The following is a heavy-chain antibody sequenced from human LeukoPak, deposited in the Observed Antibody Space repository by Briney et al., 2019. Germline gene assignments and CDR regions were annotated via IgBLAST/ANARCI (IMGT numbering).Heavy chain of an antibody. D-gene: IGHD2-21*02. CDR1: DYSISSAYY. Sequence: SETLSLTCAVSDYSISSAYYWGWIRPPPGKGLEWIGSIYHSGSTAYNPSLKSRVTISVDTSKNQFSLKLRSVTAADTAVYYCARDQAYCGGDCYFDFWGQGTLVTVSS. V-gene: IGHV4-38-2*02. CDR2: IYHSGST. CDR3: ARDQAYCGGDCYFDF. J-gene: IGHJ4*02.